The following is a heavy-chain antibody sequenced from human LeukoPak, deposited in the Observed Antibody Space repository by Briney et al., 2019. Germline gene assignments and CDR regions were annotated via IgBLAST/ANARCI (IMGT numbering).Heavy chain of an antibody. J-gene: IGHJ4*02. CDR3: ARGPSYYYDSSGYYSID. V-gene: IGHV1-69*13. CDR1: GGTFSSYA. D-gene: IGHD3-22*01. CDR2: IIPIFGTA. Sequence: SVKVSCKASGGTFSSYAISWVRQAPGQGLEWMGGIIPIFGTANYAQKFQGRVTITADESTSPAYMELSSLRSEDTAVYYCARGPSYYYDSSGYYSIDWGQGTLVTVSS.